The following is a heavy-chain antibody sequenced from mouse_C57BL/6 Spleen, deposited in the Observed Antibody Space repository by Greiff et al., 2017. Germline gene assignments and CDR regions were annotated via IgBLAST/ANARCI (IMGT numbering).Heavy chain of an antibody. D-gene: IGHD4-1*01. Sequence: EVQVVESGGDLVKPGGSLKLSCAASGFTFSSYGMSWVRQTPDKRLEWVATISSGGSYTYYPDSVKGRVTISRDNAKNTLYLQMSSLKSEDTAMYYCARQPELGQGFAYWGQGTLVTVSA. CDR1: GFTFSSYG. J-gene: IGHJ3*01. CDR3: ARQPELGQGFAY. V-gene: IGHV5-6*01. CDR2: ISSGGSYT.